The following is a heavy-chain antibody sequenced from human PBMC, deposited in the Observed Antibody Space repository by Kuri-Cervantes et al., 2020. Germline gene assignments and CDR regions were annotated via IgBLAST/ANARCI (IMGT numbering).Heavy chain of an antibody. D-gene: IGHD2-15*01. CDR3: ARGRLILGYCSGGSCKRASRNYYMDV. CDR1: GGSISSSTYY. CDR2: IYYSGST. Sequence: SETLSPACTVSGGSISSSTYYWGWLRQPPGKGVEWIGRIYYSGSTYYNPSLKSRVTISVDTSKNQFSLKLSSVTAADTAVYYCARGRLILGYCSGGSCKRASRNYYMDVWGKGTTVTVSS. V-gene: IGHV4-39*01. J-gene: IGHJ6*03.